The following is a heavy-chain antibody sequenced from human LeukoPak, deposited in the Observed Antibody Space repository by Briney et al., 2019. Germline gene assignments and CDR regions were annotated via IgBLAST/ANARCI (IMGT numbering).Heavy chain of an antibody. D-gene: IGHD1-26*01. CDR2: IDVGSGNT. V-gene: IGHV1-58*01. CDR1: GFTFTSSA. CDR3: AATPAPGSYWFEYYYGMDV. J-gene: IGHJ6*02. Sequence: GASVKVSCKASGFTFTSSAVQWVRQARGQRLEWIGWIDVGSGNTNYAQKFQERVTITRDMSTSTAYMELSSLRSEDTAVYYCAATPAPGSYWFEYYYGMDVWGQGTTVTVSS.